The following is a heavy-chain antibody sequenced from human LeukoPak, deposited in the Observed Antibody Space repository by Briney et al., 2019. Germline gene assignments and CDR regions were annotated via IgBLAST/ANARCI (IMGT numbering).Heavy chain of an antibody. CDR3: AKVDGSSWSRPL. V-gene: IGHV3-23*01. CDR1: GFTFSNAW. CDR2: ISGSGGST. D-gene: IGHD6-13*01. Sequence: GSLRLSCAASGFTFSNAWMSWVRQAPGKGLEWVSAISGSGGSTYYADSVKGRFTISRDNSKNTLYLQMNSLRAEDTAVYYCAKVDGSSWSRPLWGQGTLVTVSS. J-gene: IGHJ4*02.